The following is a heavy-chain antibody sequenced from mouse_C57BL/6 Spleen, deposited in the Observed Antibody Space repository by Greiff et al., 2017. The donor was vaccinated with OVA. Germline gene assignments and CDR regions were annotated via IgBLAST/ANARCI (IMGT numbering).Heavy chain of an antibody. Sequence: VQLQQPGAELVMPGASVKLSCKASGYTFTSCWMHWVKQRPGQGLEWIGEIDPSDSYTNYNQKFKGKSTLTVDKSSSTAYMQLSSLTSEDSAVYYCARGATVVAHWYFDVWGTGTTVTVSS. J-gene: IGHJ1*03. V-gene: IGHV1-69*01. D-gene: IGHD1-1*01. CDR1: GYTFTSCW. CDR2: IDPSDSYT. CDR3: ARGATVVAHWYFDV.